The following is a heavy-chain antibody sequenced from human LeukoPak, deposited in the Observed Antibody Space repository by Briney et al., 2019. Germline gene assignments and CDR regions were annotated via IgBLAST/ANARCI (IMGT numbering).Heavy chain of an antibody. CDR1: GYTFTGYY. CDR2: INPSTGGT. Sequence: GASVKVSCKASGYTFTGYYIHWVRQAPGQGLEWMGWINPSTGGTNYAQKFQGRVTMTRDTSISTAYMELSRLRSDDTAVYLCARVGEYGSGSYLVYWGQGTLVTVSS. D-gene: IGHD3-10*01. V-gene: IGHV1-2*02. CDR3: ARVGEYGSGSYLVY. J-gene: IGHJ4*02.